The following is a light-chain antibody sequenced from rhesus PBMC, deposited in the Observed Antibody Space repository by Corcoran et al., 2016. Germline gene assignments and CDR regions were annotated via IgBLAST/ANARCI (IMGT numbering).Light chain of an antibody. CDR3: QQRNSYPLT. J-gene: IGKJ4*01. Sequence: DIQLTQSPSSLSASVGDRVTITCRASQGISSYLAWYQQKPGKAPKLLIYDANNLQSGVPSRFSGSGSGTDFTLTISSLQPEDFAVYYCQQRNSYPLTFRGGTKVEIK. CDR2: DAN. V-gene: IGKV1-38*01. CDR1: QGISSY.